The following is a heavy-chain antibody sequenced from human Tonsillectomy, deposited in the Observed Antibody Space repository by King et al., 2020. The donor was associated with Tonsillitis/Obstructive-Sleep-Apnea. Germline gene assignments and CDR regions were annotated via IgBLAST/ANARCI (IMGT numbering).Heavy chain of an antibody. D-gene: IGHD6-6*01. CDR1: GFSLSNARMG. Sequence: TLKESGPVLVKPTETLTLTCTVSGFSLSNARMGVSLIRQPPGKALEWLAHIFSNDEKSYSPSLKSRVTASKDTSKSQVVLTMTNMDPVDTATYYCARIQLGAARLGYYYYMDVWGKGTTVTVSS. CDR2: IFSNDEK. J-gene: IGHJ6*03. CDR3: ARIQLGAARLGYYYYMDV. V-gene: IGHV2-26*01.